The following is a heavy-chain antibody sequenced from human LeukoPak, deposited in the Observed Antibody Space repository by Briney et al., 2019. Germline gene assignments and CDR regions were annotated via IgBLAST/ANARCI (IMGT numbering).Heavy chain of an antibody. CDR2: TYTRGNS. Sequence: GGSLRLSCAASGFTFSSYSMNWVRQAPGKGLEWVSVTYTRGNSYYTDSVKGRFIISRDTSKNTMDLQMNSLRPEDSALYFCARGGRGSAAVVAPRSFDIWGQGTMVAVSS. CDR1: GFTFSSYS. J-gene: IGHJ3*02. D-gene: IGHD3-22*01. CDR3: ARGGRGSAAVVAPRSFDI. V-gene: IGHV3-53*01.